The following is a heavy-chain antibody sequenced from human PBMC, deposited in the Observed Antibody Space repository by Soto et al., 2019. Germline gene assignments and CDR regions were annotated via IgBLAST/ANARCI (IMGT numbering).Heavy chain of an antibody. D-gene: IGHD3-22*01. CDR2: IYSSGNT. J-gene: IGHJ3*02. Sequence: SETLSLTCSVSGGSMSGYFWSWIRQSAGKGLEWIGRIYSSGNTNYSPSLKSRVTMSLDTSKNQFSLRPTSVTAADTAVYYCARFSSGYNGRTDTFDIWGQGTMVTVSS. V-gene: IGHV4-4*07. CDR3: ARFSSGYNGRTDTFDI. CDR1: GGSMSGYF.